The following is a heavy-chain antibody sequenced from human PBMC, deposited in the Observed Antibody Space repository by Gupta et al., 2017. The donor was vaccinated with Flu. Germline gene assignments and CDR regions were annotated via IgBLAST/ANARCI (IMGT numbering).Heavy chain of an antibody. CDR3: ARDGYYYDSSGYYYGS. D-gene: IGHD3-22*01. V-gene: IGHV4-38-2*02. CDR1: GYSISSGYY. CDR2: IYHSGST. J-gene: IGHJ5*02. Sequence: QVQLQESGPGLVKPSETLSLTCAVSGYSISSGYYWGWIRQPPGKGLEWIGSIYHSGSTYYNPSLKSRVTISVDTSKNQFSLKLSSVTAAETAVYYCARDGYYYDSSGYYYGSWGQGTLVTVSS.